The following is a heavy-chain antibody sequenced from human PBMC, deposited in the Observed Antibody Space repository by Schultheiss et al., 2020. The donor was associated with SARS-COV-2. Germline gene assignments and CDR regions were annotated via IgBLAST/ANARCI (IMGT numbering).Heavy chain of an antibody. CDR3: ARCNTAMATSY. D-gene: IGHD5-18*01. Sequence: SETLSLTCAVSGGSISSGGYSWSWIRQPPGKGLEWIGYIYYSGSTNYNPSLKSRVTISVDTSKNQFSLKLSSVTAADTAVYYCARCNTAMATSYWGQGTLVTVSS. J-gene: IGHJ4*02. CDR1: GGSISSGGYS. CDR2: IYYSGST. V-gene: IGHV4-61*08.